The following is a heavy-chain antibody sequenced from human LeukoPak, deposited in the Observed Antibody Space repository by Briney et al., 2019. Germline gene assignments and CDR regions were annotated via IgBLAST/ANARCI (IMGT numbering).Heavy chain of an antibody. V-gene: IGHV3-23*01. CDR1: GFTFSSYA. CDR2: ISGSGGST. Sequence: HPGGSLRLSCAASGFTFSSYAMSWVRQAPGKGLEWVSAISGSGGSTYYADSVKGRFTISRDNSKNTLYLQMNSLRAEDTAVYYCAKGEYYYDSSGYSDYWGQGTLVTVSS. J-gene: IGHJ4*02. D-gene: IGHD3-22*01. CDR3: AKGEYYYDSSGYSDY.